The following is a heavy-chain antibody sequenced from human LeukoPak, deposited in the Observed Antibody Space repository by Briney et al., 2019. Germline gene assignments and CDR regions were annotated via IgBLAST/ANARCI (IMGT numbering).Heavy chain of an antibody. Sequence: GGSLRLSCAASGFTFDDYAMHWVRQAPGKGLEWVSGISWNSGSIGYADSVKGRFTISRDNAKNSLYLQMNSLRAEDTAVYYCARGAQEYYYYMDVWGKGTTVTVSS. CDR3: ARGAQEYYYYMDV. V-gene: IGHV3-9*01. CDR2: ISWNSGSI. CDR1: GFTFDDYA. J-gene: IGHJ6*03.